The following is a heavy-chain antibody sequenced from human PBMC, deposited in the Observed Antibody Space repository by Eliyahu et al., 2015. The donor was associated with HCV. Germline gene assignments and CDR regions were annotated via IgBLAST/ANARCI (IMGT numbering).Heavy chain of an antibody. J-gene: IGHJ4*02. CDR3: AHRGWDKPVAGTVFDY. CDR1: GFSFSTTGVG. CDR2: IYWNDDK. D-gene: IGHD6-19*01. V-gene: IGHV2-5*01. Sequence: QITLKESGPTLVKPTQTLTLTCTFSGFSFSTTGVGVGWIRQPPGKALEWLALIYWNDDKPYSPSLKSRLTITKDTSKNQVVLTMTNVDPEDTATYFCAHRGWDKPVAGTVFDYWGPGTLVTVSS.